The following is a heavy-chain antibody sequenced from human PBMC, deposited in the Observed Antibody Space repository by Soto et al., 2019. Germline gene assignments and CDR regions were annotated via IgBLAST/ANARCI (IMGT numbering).Heavy chain of an antibody. V-gene: IGHV1-8*01. J-gene: IGHJ5*02. CDR1: GYTFTNND. Sequence: GASVKVSCKASGYTFTNNDVTWVRQATGQGLEWMGWMNPGSGDTGYAQKFQGRVTMTRXXXXXXXXXELSSLRSEDTAIYYCARMASFGSLNWFDPWGQGTLVTVSS. CDR3: ARMASFGSLNWFDP. D-gene: IGHD5-18*01. CDR2: MNPGSGDT.